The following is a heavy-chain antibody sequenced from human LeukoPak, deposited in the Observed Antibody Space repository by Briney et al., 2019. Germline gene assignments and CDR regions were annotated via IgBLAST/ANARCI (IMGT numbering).Heavy chain of an antibody. J-gene: IGHJ4*02. Sequence: SETLSLTCTVSGGSISSGDYYWSWIRQPPGKGLEWIGYIYYSGSTYYNPSLKSRVTISVDTSKNQFSLKLSSVTAADTAVYYCATSYDYGAYELDYWGQGTLVTVSS. CDR2: IYYSGST. CDR1: GGSISSGDYY. D-gene: IGHD4-17*01. V-gene: IGHV4-30-4*01. CDR3: ATSYDYGAYELDY.